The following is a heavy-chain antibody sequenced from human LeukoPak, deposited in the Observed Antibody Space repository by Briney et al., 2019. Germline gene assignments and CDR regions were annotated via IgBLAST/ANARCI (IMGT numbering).Heavy chain of an antibody. CDR3: AKELAKGVPAAIKVFDY. Sequence: GSLRLSCAASGFTFSSYAMHWVRQAPGKGLEWVAFIRYDGSNKYYADSVKGRFTISRDNSKNTLYLQMNSLRAEDTAVYYCAKELAKGVPAAIKVFDYWGQGTLVTVSS. J-gene: IGHJ4*02. V-gene: IGHV3-30*02. CDR2: IRYDGSNK. CDR1: GFTFSSYA. D-gene: IGHD2-2*02.